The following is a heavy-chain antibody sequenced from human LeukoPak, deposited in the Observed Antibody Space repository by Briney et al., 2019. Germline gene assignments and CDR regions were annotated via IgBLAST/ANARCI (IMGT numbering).Heavy chain of an antibody. D-gene: IGHD6-13*01. Sequence: ASVKVSCKVSGYTLTELSMHWVRQAPGQGLEWMGWINPNSGGTNYAQKFQGRVTMTRDTSISPAYMELSRLRSDDTAVYYCARPYSSSPAEYFQHWGQGTLVTVSS. CDR1: GYTLTELS. CDR2: INPNSGGT. V-gene: IGHV1-2*02. J-gene: IGHJ1*01. CDR3: ARPYSSSPAEYFQH.